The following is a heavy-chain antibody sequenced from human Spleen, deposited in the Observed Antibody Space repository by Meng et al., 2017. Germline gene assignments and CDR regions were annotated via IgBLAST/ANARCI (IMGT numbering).Heavy chain of an antibody. Sequence: QVQLHQWVPDLLRPSATLSLTCVVSGGSFSDYYGSWIRQPPGKGLEWIGEINHSGSTNYNPSLESRATISVDTSQNNLSLKLSSVTAADSAVYYCARGPTTMAHDFDYWGQGTLVTVSS. D-gene: IGHD4-11*01. J-gene: IGHJ4*02. CDR2: INHSGST. CDR3: ARGPTTMAHDFDY. CDR1: GGSFSDYY. V-gene: IGHV4-34*01.